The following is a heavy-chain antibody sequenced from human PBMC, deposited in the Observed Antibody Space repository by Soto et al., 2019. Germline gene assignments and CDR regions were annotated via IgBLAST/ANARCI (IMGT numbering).Heavy chain of an antibody. Sequence: SETLSLTCTVSGGSISSYYWSWIRQPPGKGLEWIGYIYYSGSTNYNPSLKSRVTISVDTSKNQFSLKLSSVTAADTAVYYCARGRPRQMVYATNFDYWGQGTLVTVSS. J-gene: IGHJ4*02. CDR2: IYYSGST. D-gene: IGHD2-8*01. CDR1: GGSISSYY. V-gene: IGHV4-59*01. CDR3: ARGRPRQMVYATNFDY.